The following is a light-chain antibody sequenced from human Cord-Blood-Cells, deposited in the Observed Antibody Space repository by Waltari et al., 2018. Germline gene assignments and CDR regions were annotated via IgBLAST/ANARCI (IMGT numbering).Light chain of an antibody. CDR1: QDISNY. J-gene: IGKJ4*01. CDR2: DAS. CDR3: QQYDNHPLT. V-gene: IGKV1-33*01. Sequence: DIQMTQSPSSLSASVGDRVTITCQASQDISNYLNWYQQKPGKAPKLLIYDASNLETGFPSMFSGSGAWTYCTFTISLLQPEDIATYYCQQYDNHPLTFGGGTKVEIK.